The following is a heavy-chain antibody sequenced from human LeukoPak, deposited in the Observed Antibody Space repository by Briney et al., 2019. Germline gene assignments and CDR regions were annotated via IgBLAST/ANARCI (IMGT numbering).Heavy chain of an antibody. CDR1: GFTFSSYA. D-gene: IGHD6-13*01. Sequence: GGSLRLSCAASGFTFSSYAMHWVRQAPGKRLEGVAVISYDGSNKYYADSVKGRFTISRDNSKNTLYLQMNSLRAEDTAVYYCARARIAAAVPNWFDPWGQGTLVTVSS. CDR3: ARARIAAAVPNWFDP. J-gene: IGHJ5*02. CDR2: ISYDGSNK. V-gene: IGHV3-30*04.